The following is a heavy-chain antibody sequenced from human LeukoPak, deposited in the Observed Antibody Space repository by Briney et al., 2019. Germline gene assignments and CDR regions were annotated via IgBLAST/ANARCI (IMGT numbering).Heavy chain of an antibody. J-gene: IGHJ3*02. Sequence: ASVKVSCKASGGTFSSYAISWVRQAPGQGLEWMGGIIPIFGTANYAQKLQGRVTMTTDTSTSTAYMELRSLRSDDTAVYYCARDLSVVVVHGGAFDIWGQGTMVTVSS. CDR1: GGTFSSYA. CDR2: IIPIFGTA. CDR3: ARDLSVVVVHGGAFDI. V-gene: IGHV1-69*05. D-gene: IGHD2-15*01.